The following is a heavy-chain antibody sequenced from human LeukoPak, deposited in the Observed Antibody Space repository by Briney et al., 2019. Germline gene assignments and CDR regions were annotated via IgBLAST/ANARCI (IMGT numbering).Heavy chain of an antibody. CDR2: ISYDGSNK. D-gene: IGHD2/OR15-2a*01. CDR1: GYTFSSYA. J-gene: IGHJ4*02. V-gene: IGHV3-30*04. Sequence: GGSLRLSCAASGYTFSSYAMYWVRQAPGKELEWVAVISYDGSNKYYADSVKGRITISRDNSKNTLYLQMNSLRAEDTAVYYCARAAGNIVGSIDYWGQGTLVTVSS. CDR3: ARAAGNIVGSIDY.